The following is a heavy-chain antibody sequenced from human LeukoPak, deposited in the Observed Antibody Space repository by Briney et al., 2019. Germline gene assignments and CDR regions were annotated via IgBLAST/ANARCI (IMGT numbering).Heavy chain of an antibody. CDR2: ISSSGDTI. CDR3: ARALLVSDFDH. CDR1: GFTFSSYE. V-gene: IGHV3-48*03. D-gene: IGHD3-22*01. Sequence: GGSLRLSCAASGFTFSSYEMNWVRQAPGKGLEWVSYISSSGDTIYYADSVKGRFTISRDNAKNSLYLQMNSLRAEDTAVYYCARALLVSDFDHWGQGTLVTVSS. J-gene: IGHJ4*02.